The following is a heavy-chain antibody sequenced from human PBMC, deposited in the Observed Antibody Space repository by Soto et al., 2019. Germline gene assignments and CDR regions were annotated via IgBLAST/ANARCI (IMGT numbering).Heavy chain of an antibody. J-gene: IGHJ5*02. CDR2: IGGSGRNT. V-gene: IGHV3-23*01. CDR1: GFTFSNHA. CDR3: ARGPSSSSSWYWFDP. Sequence: GGSLRLSCAASGFTFSNHAMSWVRQAPGKGLEWVSGIGGSGRNTYYADSVKGRFTISRDNSQNTLFLQMNSLRAEDTAVYYCARGPSSSSSWYWFDPWGQGTLITVSS. D-gene: IGHD6-13*01.